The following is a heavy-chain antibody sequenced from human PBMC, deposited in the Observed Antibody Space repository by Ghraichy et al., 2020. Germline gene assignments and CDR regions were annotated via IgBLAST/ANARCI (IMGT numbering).Heavy chain of an antibody. CDR2: INHSGST. V-gene: IGHV4-34*01. D-gene: IGHD6-25*01. CDR3: ASHQRRGRCFDY. J-gene: IGHJ4*02. CDR1: GGSFSGYY. Sequence: SDTLSLTCAVYGGSFSGYYWSWIRQPPGKGLEWIGEINHSGSTNYNPSLKSRVTISVDTSKNQFSLKLSSVTAADTAVYYCASHQRRGRCFDYWGQGTLVTVSS.